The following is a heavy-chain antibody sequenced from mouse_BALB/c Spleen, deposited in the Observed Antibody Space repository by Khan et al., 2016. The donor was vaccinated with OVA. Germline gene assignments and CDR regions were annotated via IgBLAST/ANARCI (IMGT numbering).Heavy chain of an antibody. Sequence: LQQPGSELVRPGASVKLSCKASGYTFTSYWMHWVKQRPGQGLEWIGDIYPGSGSTNYDEKFKSKATLTVDTSSSTAYMQLSSLTSEDSAVYYCTRCRYWFAYWGQGTLVTVSA. D-gene: IGHD2-14*01. CDR2: IYPGSGST. J-gene: IGHJ3*01. CDR1: GYTFTSYW. V-gene: IGHV1S22*01. CDR3: TRCRYWFAY.